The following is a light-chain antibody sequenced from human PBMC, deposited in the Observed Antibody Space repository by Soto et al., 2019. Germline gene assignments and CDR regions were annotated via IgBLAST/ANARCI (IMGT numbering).Light chain of an antibody. V-gene: IGKV3-20*01. CDR3: QQYGSSQT. J-gene: IGKJ1*01. Sequence: EIVLTQSPGTLSFSPGERATLSCRASHSVSSSYLAWYQQKPGQAPRLLIYGASSRATGIPDRFSGSGSGTDFTLTISRLEPEDFAVYYCQQYGSSQTFGQGTRWIS. CDR2: GAS. CDR1: HSVSSSY.